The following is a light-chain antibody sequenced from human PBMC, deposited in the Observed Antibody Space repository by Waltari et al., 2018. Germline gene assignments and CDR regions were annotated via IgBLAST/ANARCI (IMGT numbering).Light chain of an antibody. V-gene: IGLV2-14*03. Sequence: QSALTQPASVSGSPGQSITISCTGTSSDVGGYNSVSWYQRHPGKAPKLMIYDVSDRPSGVSNRFSGSKSGNTASLTISGLQAEDEADYYCSSYTTSGTYVVFGGGTKLTVL. J-gene: IGLJ2*01. CDR1: SSDVGGYNS. CDR2: DVS. CDR3: SSYTTSGTYVV.